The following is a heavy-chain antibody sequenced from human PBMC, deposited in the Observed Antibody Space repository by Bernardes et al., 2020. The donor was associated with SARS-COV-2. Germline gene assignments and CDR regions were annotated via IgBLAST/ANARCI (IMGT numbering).Heavy chain of an antibody. J-gene: IGHJ4*02. D-gene: IGHD2-2*01. V-gene: IGHV3-23*01. CDR1: GFTFNNFG. CDR2: VNGGGGIT. Sequence: GWSLRLSCEASGFTFNNFGMHWVRQAPGKGLEWVSSVNGGGGITYHADSVRGRLTISRDNSRNTLYLQMNRLRADDTAVYYCAKNSTTFIDYWGQGTLVSVSS. CDR3: AKNSTTFIDY.